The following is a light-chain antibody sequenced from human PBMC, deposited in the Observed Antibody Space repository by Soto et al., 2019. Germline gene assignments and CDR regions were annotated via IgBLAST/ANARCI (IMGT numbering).Light chain of an antibody. J-gene: IGKJ1*01. V-gene: IGKV3-20*01. Sequence: EIVLTQSPGTLSLSPGERATLSCRASQSVSSSYLAWYQQKPGQAPRLLIYGASSRATGIPDRFSGSGSGTDFTLTISRLEPEDFAVYYCQQYGXSPRTFGQGTX. CDR3: QQYGXSPRT. CDR1: QSVSSSY. CDR2: GAS.